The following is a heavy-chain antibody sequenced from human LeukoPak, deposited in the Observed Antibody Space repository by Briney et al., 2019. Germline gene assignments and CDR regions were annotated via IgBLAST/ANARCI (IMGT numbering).Heavy chain of an antibody. CDR2: IYYSGST. J-gene: IGHJ4*02. CDR1: GGSIISGGYY. V-gene: IGHV4-31*01. D-gene: IGHD3-9*01. Sequence: LSLPCTVSGGSIISGGYYWSWIRQKPGKGLEWIGYIYYSGSTYYNPSLKSPVTISVDTSQNQFSLKLRSVTAADTAVYYCARASDDILTGGSDYWGQGTLVTVSS. CDR3: ARASDDILTGGSDY.